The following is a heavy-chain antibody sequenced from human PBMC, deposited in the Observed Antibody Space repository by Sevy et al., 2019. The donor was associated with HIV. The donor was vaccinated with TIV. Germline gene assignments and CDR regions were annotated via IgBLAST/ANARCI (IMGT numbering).Heavy chain of an antibody. CDR3: AREFKGGSDWYYFDY. CDR1: GFTFSSYG. J-gene: IGHJ4*02. D-gene: IGHD6-19*01. CDR2: IWYDGSNK. Sequence: GGSLRLSCAASGFTFSSYGMHWVRQAPGKGLEWVAVIWYDGSNKYYADSVKGRFTISRDNSKNTLYLQMNSLRAEDTAVYYCAREFKGGSDWYYFDYWGQGTLVTVSS. V-gene: IGHV3-33*01.